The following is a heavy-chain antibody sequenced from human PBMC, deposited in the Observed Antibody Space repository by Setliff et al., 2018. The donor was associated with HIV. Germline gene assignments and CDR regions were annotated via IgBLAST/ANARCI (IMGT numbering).Heavy chain of an antibody. CDR1: GFTFRDFA. CDR3: VRRGEVAGADRHFDS. J-gene: IGHJ4*02. V-gene: IGHV3-30*03. D-gene: IGHD6-19*01. CDR2: ISYDGSEQ. Sequence: PGGSLRLSCVASGFTFRDFAMYWVRQAPGKGLEWLSAISYDGSEQYYVASVKGRFTISRDNFKNSLYLQMNSLRAEDTAVYYCVRRGEVAGADRHFDSWGQGTLVTVSS.